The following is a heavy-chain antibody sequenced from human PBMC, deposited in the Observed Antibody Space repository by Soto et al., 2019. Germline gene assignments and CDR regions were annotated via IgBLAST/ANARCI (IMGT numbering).Heavy chain of an antibody. V-gene: IGHV1-69*01. Sequence: ASAKASSKDSGGTFSSYAISWVRPAPGQGLEWMGGIIPIFGTANYAQKFQGRVTITADESTSTAYMELSSLRSEDTAVYYCARDEVAAAGMSGWFDPWGQGTLVTVSS. CDR2: IIPIFGTA. CDR1: GGTFSSYA. CDR3: ARDEVAAAGMSGWFDP. D-gene: IGHD6-13*01. J-gene: IGHJ5*02.